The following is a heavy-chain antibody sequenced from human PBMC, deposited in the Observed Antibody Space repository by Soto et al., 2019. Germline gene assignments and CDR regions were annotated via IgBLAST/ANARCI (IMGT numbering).Heavy chain of an antibody. CDR1: GRSISSVNYY. D-gene: IGHD2-15*01. CDR2: IYYSGRT. Sequence: QVQLQESGPGLVKPSQTLSLTCTVSGRSISSVNYYWSWIRQPPGKVLEWIGYIYYSGRTYYNPSLRSRCNISVDTAIHQFSLQLRSVTAAGKAVYYCARSGSGEFNRGTCYSPFDYWGQGTLVTVSS. CDR3: ARSGSGEFNRGTCYSPFDY. J-gene: IGHJ4*02. V-gene: IGHV4-30-4*01.